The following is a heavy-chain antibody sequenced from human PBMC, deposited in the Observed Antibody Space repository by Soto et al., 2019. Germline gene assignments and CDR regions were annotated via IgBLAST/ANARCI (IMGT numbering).Heavy chain of an antibody. D-gene: IGHD5-18*01. CDR3: ARDYGQLWLHGYYYYGMDV. J-gene: IGHJ6*02. V-gene: IGHV1-46*01. Sequence: ASVKVSCKASGYTFTSYYMHWVRQAPGQGLEWMGIINPSGGSTSYAQKFQGRVTMTRDTSTSTVYMELSSLRSEDTAVYYCARDYGQLWLHGYYYYGMDVWGQGTTVTVSS. CDR1: GYTFTSYY. CDR2: INPSGGST.